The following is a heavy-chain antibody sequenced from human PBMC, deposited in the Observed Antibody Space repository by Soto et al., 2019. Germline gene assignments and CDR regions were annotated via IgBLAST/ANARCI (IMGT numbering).Heavy chain of an antibody. CDR2: IYYSGST. CDR1: GGSISSYY. V-gene: IGHV4-59*08. D-gene: IGHD6-19*01. J-gene: IGHJ4*02. Sequence: SETLSLTCTVSGGSISSYYWSWIRQPPGKGLEWIGYIYYSGSTNYNPSLKSRVTISVDTSKNQFSLKLSSVTAADTAVYYCARHTSIAVAGLFDYWGQGTLVTVSS. CDR3: ARHTSIAVAGLFDY.